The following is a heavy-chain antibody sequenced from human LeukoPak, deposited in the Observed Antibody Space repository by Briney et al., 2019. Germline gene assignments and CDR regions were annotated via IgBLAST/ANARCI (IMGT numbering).Heavy chain of an antibody. V-gene: IGHV1-2*02. D-gene: IGHD1-26*01. J-gene: IGHJ4*02. CDR2: INPNSGGT. Sequence: ASVKVSCKASGYTFTGYYMHWVRQAPGQGLEWMGWINPNSGGTNYAQKFQGRVTMTRDTSISTAYMELSRLRSDDTAVYYCARDLSGSYSLVSYWGQGTLVTVSS. CDR3: ARDLSGSYSLVSY. CDR1: GYTFTGYY.